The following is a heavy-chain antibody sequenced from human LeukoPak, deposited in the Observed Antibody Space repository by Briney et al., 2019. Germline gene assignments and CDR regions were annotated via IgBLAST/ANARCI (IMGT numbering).Heavy chain of an antibody. CDR2: IIPIFGTA. D-gene: IGHD5-12*01. CDR3: AKDRYGDYEAPFHYYMDA. J-gene: IGHJ6*03. CDR1: GCTFSSYA. V-gene: IGHV1-69*05. Sequence: GSSVKVSCKASGCTFSSYAISWVRQAPGQGLEWMGGIIPIFGTANYAQKLQGRVTITRDTSIDTAYMQLSRLRSDDTAVYYCAKDRYGDYEAPFHYYMDAWGRGTTVTVSS.